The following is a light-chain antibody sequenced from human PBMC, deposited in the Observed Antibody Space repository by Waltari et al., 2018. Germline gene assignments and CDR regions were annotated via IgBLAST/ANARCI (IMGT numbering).Light chain of an antibody. CDR1: QSISTY. CDR3: QRTYTTVT. CDR2: AAS. V-gene: IGKV1-39*01. J-gene: IGKJ1*01. Sequence: DIQMTQSPSSLSASVGDRVTITCRASQSISTYLNWYQQKPGKAPKLLIYAASTLQGGVPSRFSGSGPGTDFTLTISSLQPEDFATYYCQRTYTTVTFGQGTKVEIK.